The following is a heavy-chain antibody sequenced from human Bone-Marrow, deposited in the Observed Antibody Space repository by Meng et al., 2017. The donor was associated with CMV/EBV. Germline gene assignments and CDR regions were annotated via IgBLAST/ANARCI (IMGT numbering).Heavy chain of an antibody. CDR3: ARDNSAVASDY. V-gene: IGHV3-48*04. J-gene: IGHJ4*02. Sequence: GESLKISCAASGFTSRSYWMSWVRQAPGKGLEWVSYISDSGRIMYADSVKGRFTISRDNARNSLFLQMNSLRVEDTAVYYCARDNSAVASDYWGQGTLVTVSS. D-gene: IGHD6-19*01. CDR1: GFTSRSYW. CDR2: ISDSGRIM.